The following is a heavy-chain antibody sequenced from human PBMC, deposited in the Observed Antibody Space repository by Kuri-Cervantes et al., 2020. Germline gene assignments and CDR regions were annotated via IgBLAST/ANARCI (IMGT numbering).Heavy chain of an antibody. Sequence: ASVKVSCKASGYTLTGYYLHWVRQAPGLGLEWMGWINPNSGDTNYAEKFQGRVTMTSDTSIGTAYMELSRLRSDDTAVYYCGRDVHHALDLWGQGTMVTVSS. CDR1: GYTLTGYY. V-gene: IGHV1-2*02. CDR2: INPNSGDT. CDR3: GRDVHHALDL. J-gene: IGHJ3*01.